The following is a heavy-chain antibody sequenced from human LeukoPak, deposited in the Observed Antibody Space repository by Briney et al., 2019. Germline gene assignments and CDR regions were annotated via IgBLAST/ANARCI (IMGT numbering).Heavy chain of an antibody. CDR2: ITGTGGTT. J-gene: IGHJ4*02. V-gene: IGHV3-23*01. CDR3: AKRGHYYDSSAYYYFDY. Sequence: GGSLRLSCAASGLTFSSYGMSWVRQAPGKGLEWVSTITGTGGTTYYADSVKGRFTISRDNSMDTLYLQMNSLRAEDTAVYYCAKRGHYYDSSAYYYFDYWGQGTLVTVSS. D-gene: IGHD3-22*01. CDR1: GLTFSSYG.